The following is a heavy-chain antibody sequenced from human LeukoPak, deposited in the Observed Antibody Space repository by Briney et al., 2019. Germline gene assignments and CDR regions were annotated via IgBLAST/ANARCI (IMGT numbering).Heavy chain of an antibody. Sequence: SETLSLTCTVSGGSMSTYYWSWIRQPPGKGLEWIGSIYYSGSTYYNPSLKSRVTISVDTSKNQFSLKLSSVTAADTAVYYCARLYGDYKYYFDYWGQGTLVTVSS. J-gene: IGHJ4*02. D-gene: IGHD4-17*01. V-gene: IGHV4-59*05. CDR1: GGSMSTYY. CDR3: ARLYGDYKYYFDY. CDR2: IYYSGST.